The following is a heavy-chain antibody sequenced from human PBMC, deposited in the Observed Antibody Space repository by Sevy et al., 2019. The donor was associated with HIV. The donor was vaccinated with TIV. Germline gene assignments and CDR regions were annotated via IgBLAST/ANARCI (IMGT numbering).Heavy chain of an antibody. CDR2: MFYSGST. CDR1: GGSLSSSDYD. V-gene: IGHV4-39*01. Sequence: SETLSLTCTVSGGSLSSSDYDWGWIRQPPGKGLHWIGSMFYSGSTYYSPSLRSRVTISVDKSKNQVSLKLTSVTAADTAVYYCARHGGIVDQAFDFWGQGILVTVSS. CDR3: ARHGGIVDQAFDF. J-gene: IGHJ4*02. D-gene: IGHD2-21*01.